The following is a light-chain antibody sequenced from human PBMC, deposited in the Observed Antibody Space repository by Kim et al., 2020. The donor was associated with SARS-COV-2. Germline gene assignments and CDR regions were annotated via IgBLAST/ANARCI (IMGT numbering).Light chain of an antibody. CDR2: STS. Sequence: QAVVTPEPSLTASPGGTVTLTCASSTGADTRGYSPHWFQPKPGQAPRTLIYSTSNKHSWTPARFSCTALGGKAALTLSGVGPEDEAEYYCVLYYGGAERVFGGGTQLTVL. V-gene: IGLV7-43*01. CDR1: TGADTRGYS. J-gene: IGLJ3*02. CDR3: VLYYGGAERV.